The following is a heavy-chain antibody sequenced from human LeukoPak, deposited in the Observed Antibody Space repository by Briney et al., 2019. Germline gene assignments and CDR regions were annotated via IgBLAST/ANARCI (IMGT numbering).Heavy chain of an antibody. Sequence: PSETLSLTCAVYGGSFSGYYWSWLRQPPGKGLEWIGEINHSGSTNYNPSLKSRVTISVDTSKNQFSLKLSSVTAADTAVYYCARVAYYYDSSGYYSDYYYYYMDVWGKGTTVTVSS. CDR3: ARVAYYYDSSGYYSDYYYYYMDV. CDR1: GGSFSGYY. J-gene: IGHJ6*03. V-gene: IGHV4-34*01. CDR2: INHSGST. D-gene: IGHD3-22*01.